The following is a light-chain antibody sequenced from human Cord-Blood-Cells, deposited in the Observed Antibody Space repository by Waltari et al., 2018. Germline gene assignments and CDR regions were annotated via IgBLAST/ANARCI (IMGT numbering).Light chain of an antibody. CDR3: QQSYSTPLYT. CDR2: AAS. J-gene: IGKJ2*01. V-gene: IGKV1-39*01. Sequence: DFQMTQSPSSLSASVGDRVTITCRASQSISSYLNWYPQKPGKAPKLLIYAASSLQSGVPSRFSGSGSGTDFTLTISSLQPEDFATYYCQQSYSTPLYTFGQGTKLEIK. CDR1: QSISSY.